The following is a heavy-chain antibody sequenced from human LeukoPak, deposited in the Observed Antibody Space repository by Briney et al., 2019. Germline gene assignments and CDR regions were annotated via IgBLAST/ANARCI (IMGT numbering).Heavy chain of an antibody. Sequence: GASVKVSCKASGGTFSSYAISWVRQAPGQGLEWMGGIIPILGTANYAQKFQGRVTTTTDESTSTAYMELSSLRSEDTAVYYCARDHERDHDYYYYMDVWGRGTTVTVSS. V-gene: IGHV1-69*05. CDR3: ARDHERDHDYYYYMDV. CDR2: IIPILGTA. J-gene: IGHJ6*03. CDR1: GGTFSSYA.